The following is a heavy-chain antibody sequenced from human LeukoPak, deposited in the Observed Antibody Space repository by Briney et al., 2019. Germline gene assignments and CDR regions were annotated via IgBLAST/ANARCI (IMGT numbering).Heavy chain of an antibody. CDR3: ARYLDQLLAHAFDI. Sequence: ASVKVSYNASGYTFNGYYLHWAREAPGHGLEWMGWINPNSGGTNYAQKFQGRVTMTRDTSISTAYMELSRLRSDDTAVYYCARYLDQLLAHAFDIWGQGTMVTVSS. V-gene: IGHV1-2*02. D-gene: IGHD2-2*01. J-gene: IGHJ3*02. CDR2: INPNSGGT. CDR1: GYTFNGYY.